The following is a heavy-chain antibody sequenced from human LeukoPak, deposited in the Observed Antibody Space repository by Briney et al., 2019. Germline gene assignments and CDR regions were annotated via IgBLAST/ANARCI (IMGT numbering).Heavy chain of an antibody. D-gene: IGHD3-10*01. CDR1: GFTFSSYG. CDR3: AKLYGSGSYPSNFDY. CDR2: ISGSGGST. Sequence: GGSLRLSCAASGFTFSSYGMSWVRQAPGKGLEWVSAISGSGGSTYYADSVKGRFTISRDNSKNTLYLQMNSLRAEDTAVYYCAKLYGSGSYPSNFDYWGQGTLVTVSS. J-gene: IGHJ4*02. V-gene: IGHV3-23*01.